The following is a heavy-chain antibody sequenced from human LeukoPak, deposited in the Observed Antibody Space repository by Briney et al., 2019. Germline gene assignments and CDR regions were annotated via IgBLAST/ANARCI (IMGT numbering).Heavy chain of an antibody. CDR2: ISGSGGST. CDR1: GFTFSSYA. Sequence: GGSLRLSCAASGFTFSSYAMSWVRQAPGKGLEWVSAISGSGGSTYYADSVKGRFTISRDNSKNTLYLQMNSLRSEDTAVYYCATGYCSSTSCRKFVHADYWGQGTLVTVSS. D-gene: IGHD2-2*01. V-gene: IGHV3-23*01. CDR3: ATGYCSSTSCRKFVHADY. J-gene: IGHJ4*02.